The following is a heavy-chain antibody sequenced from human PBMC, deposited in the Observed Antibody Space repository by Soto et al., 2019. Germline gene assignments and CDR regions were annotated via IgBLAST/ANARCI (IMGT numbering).Heavy chain of an antibody. D-gene: IGHD5-18*01. CDR3: ARGDPYSDTLRNDAFDI. Sequence: PSETLSLTCTVSGGSISNFYWSWIRQPPGKGLEYVSAIGSDGGNTYYANSVKDRFTISRDNSKNTLYLQMGSLRTEDMAVYYCARGDPYSDTLRNDAFDIWGQGTMVTVSS. CDR1: GGSISNFY. J-gene: IGHJ3*02. V-gene: IGHV3-64*01. CDR2: IGSDGGNT.